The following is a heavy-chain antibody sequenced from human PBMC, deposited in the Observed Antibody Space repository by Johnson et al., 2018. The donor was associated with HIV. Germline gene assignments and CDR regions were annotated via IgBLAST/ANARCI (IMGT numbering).Heavy chain of an antibody. CDR1: GFTVSSNY. D-gene: IGHD1-1*01. V-gene: IGHV3-66*01. Sequence: EVQLVESGGNLVQPGGSLRLSCAASGFTVSSNYMTWVRQAPGKGLEWVSVIYSGGSTYYADSVKGRFTISRDNSKNSLYLQMNSLRAEDTALYYCARDSYLNDDAFDIWGQGTMVTVSS. J-gene: IGHJ3*02. CDR2: IYSGGST. CDR3: ARDSYLNDDAFDI.